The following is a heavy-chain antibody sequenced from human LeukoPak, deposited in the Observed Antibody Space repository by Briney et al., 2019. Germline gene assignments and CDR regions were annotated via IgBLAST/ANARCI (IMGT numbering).Heavy chain of an antibody. CDR1: GYTLTELS. Sequence: ASVKVSCKVSGYTLTELSMHWVRQAPGKGREWVGGFDPEDGETIYAQKFHGRVTITEDTSTDTAYMERSSLRAEDTAVYYCATFLRVVPAAPRNYWRQGTLVPVPS. J-gene: IGHJ4*02. V-gene: IGHV1-24*01. D-gene: IGHD2-2*01. CDR2: FDPEDGET. CDR3: ATFLRVVPAAPRNY.